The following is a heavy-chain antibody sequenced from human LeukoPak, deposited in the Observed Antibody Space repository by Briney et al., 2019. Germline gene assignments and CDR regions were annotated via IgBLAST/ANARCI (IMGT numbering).Heavy chain of an antibody. J-gene: IGHJ4*02. D-gene: IGHD2-21*02. V-gene: IGHV3-30*04. CDR1: GFTFSSYA. CDR2: ISYDGSNK. CDR3: AKALYVVTGPLDY. Sequence: GGSLRLSCAASGFTFSSYAMHWVRQAPGKGLEWVAVISYDGSNKYYADSVKGRFTISRDNAKNSLYLQMNSLRAEDTVLYYCAKALYVVTGPLDYWGQGTLVTVSS.